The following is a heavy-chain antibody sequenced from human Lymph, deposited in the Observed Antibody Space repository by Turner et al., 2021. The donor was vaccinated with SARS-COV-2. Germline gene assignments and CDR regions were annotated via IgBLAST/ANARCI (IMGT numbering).Heavy chain of an antibody. D-gene: IGHD2-15*01. J-gene: IGHJ4*02. CDR1: GFTFSNYW. V-gene: IGHV3-7*03. CDR2: IKQDGSEK. CDR3: ARDSSDPGASGYDY. Sequence: EVQLVSSGGGLFQPGGSLRLSCAASGFTFSNYWMSWVRQAPGKGLEWVANIKQDGSEKYYVDSEKGRFTRARENAKNSQYLQMNSLRAEDTAVYYCARDSSDPGASGYDYWGQGTLVTVSS.